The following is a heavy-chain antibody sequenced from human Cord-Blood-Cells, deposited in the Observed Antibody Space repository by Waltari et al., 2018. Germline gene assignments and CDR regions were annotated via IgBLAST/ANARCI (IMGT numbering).Heavy chain of an antibody. CDR1: GGPISSGGYS. CDR3: ARGVAARGPPDAFDI. CDR2: IYHSGST. Sequence: QLQLQESGSGLVKPSQTLSLTCAVSGGPISSGGYSWSWIRQPPGKGLEWIGYIYHSGSTYYNPSLKSRVTISVDRSKNQFSLKLSSVTAADTAVYYCARGVAARGPPDAFDIWGQGTMVTVSS. V-gene: IGHV4-30-2*01. D-gene: IGHD6-6*01. J-gene: IGHJ3*02.